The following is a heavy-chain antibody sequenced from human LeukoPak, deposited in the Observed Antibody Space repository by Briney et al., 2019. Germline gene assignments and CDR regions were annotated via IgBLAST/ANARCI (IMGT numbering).Heavy chain of an antibody. CDR2: IIPIFGAA. D-gene: IGHD5-24*01. J-gene: IGHJ3*02. CDR1: RGTFSSYA. V-gene: IGHV1-69*05. CDR3: ARDREMATVGHGAFDI. Sequence: SVKVSCKASRGTFSSYAISWVRQAPGQGLEWMGRIIPIFGAANYAQKFQGRVTITTDESTSTAYMELSSLRSEDTAVYYCARDREMATVGHGAFDIWGQGTMVTVSS.